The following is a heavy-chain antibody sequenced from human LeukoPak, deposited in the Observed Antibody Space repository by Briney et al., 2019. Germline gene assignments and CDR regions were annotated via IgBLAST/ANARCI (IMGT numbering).Heavy chain of an antibody. J-gene: IGHJ5*02. Sequence: GGSLRPSCAASGFTFSSYEMNWVRQAPGKGLEWVSYISSSGSTIYYADSVKGRFTNSRDNAKNSLYLQMNSLRAEDTAVYYCARENDILTGYPNNWFDPWGQGTQVIVSS. V-gene: IGHV3-48*03. CDR3: ARENDILTGYPNNWFDP. CDR1: GFTFSSYE. D-gene: IGHD3-9*01. CDR2: ISSSGSTI.